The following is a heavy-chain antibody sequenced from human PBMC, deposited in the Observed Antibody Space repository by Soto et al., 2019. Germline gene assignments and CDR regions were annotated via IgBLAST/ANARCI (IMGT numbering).Heavy chain of an antibody. D-gene: IGHD5-12*01. V-gene: IGHV4-30-4*01. CDR1: GGSISSGDYY. Sequence: LSLTCTVSGGSISSGDYYWSWIRQPPGKGLEWTGYIYYSGSTYYNPSLKSRVTISVDTSKNQFSLKLSSVTAADTAVYYCARDENRRGMATIDYWGQGTLVTVSS. J-gene: IGHJ4*02. CDR2: IYYSGST. CDR3: ARDENRRGMATIDY.